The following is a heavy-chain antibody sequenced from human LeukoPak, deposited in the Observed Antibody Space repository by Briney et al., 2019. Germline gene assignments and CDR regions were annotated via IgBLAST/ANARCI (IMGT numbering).Heavy chain of an antibody. D-gene: IGHD3-3*01. CDR1: GLTFSSYA. Sequence: PGGSLRLSCAASGLTFSSYATSWVRHAPGKGLEWVSAISGRGGSTYYADSVKGRFTISRDNSKNTLYLQMNSLSAEDTAVYYCAKTYYDFWGGYYTGNYFDYWGQGTLVTVSS. CDR2: ISGRGGST. V-gene: IGHV3-23*01. J-gene: IGHJ4*02. CDR3: AKTYYDFWGGYYTGNYFDY.